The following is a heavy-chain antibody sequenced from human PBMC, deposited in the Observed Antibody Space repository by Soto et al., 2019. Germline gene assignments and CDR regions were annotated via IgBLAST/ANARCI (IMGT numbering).Heavy chain of an antibody. Sequence: PGESLKISCKGSGYSFTSYWISWVRQMPGKGLEWMGRIDPSDSYTNYSPSFQGHVTISADKSISTAYLQWSSLKASDTAMYYCARHTGHRKDSSGYDFDYWGQGTLVTVSS. J-gene: IGHJ4*02. CDR3: ARHTGHRKDSSGYDFDY. D-gene: IGHD3-22*01. CDR2: IDPSDSYT. CDR1: GYSFTSYW. V-gene: IGHV5-10-1*01.